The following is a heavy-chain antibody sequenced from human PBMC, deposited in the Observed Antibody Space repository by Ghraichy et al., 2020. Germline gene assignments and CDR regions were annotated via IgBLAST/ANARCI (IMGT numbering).Heavy chain of an antibody. J-gene: IGHJ4*02. CDR1: GYTLTELS. V-gene: IGHV1-24*01. CDR2: FDPEDGET. Sequence: ASVKVSCKVSGYTLTELSMHWVRQAPGKGLEWMGGFDPEDGETIYAQKFQGRVTMTEDTSTDTAYMELNSLRSEDTAVYFCATVDKASGPSFDDWGQGTLVTVSS. D-gene: IGHD2-15*01. CDR3: ATVDKASGPSFDD.